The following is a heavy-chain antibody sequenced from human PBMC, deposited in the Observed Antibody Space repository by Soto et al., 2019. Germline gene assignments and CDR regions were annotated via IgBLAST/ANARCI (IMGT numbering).Heavy chain of an antibody. V-gene: IGHV4-4*02. J-gene: IGHJ6*03. CDR1: GYSITNINW. CDR2: IHHSGSI. CDR3: ARMGPANMDV. Sequence: PSETLSLTCAVSGYSITNINWWSWVRQTPGKGLEWIGEIHHSGSINFNPSLKSRVTISIDNSKNQFSLSLNSVTAADTAVYYCARMGPANMDVWGKGTTVTVSS.